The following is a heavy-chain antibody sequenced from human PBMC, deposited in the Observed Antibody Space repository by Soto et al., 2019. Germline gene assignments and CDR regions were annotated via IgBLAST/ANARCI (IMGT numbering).Heavy chain of an antibody. J-gene: IGHJ2*01. CDR2: IDTSGTYT. CDR3: AREETKRSYWYFDL. D-gene: IGHD2-8*01. Sequence: DVQLVESGGGLVKPGGSLRLSCAASGFTFNNDNMNWVRQAPGKGLEWVASIDTSGTYTNYADSVRGRFTISRDNAKKSLYLEMSSLRDEDTAVYYCAREETKRSYWYFDLWGRGTLVTVS. CDR1: GFTFNNDN. V-gene: IGHV3-21*01.